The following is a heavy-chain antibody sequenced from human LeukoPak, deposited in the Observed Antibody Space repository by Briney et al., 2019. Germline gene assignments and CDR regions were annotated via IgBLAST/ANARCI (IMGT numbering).Heavy chain of an antibody. CDR1: GFTFSSYG. CDR2: ISYDGSDK. Sequence: GGSLRLSCAASGFTFSSYGMHWVRQAPGKGLEWVAVISYDGSDKYYADSVKGRFTISRDNSKNTLYLQMNSLRAEDTAVYYCAKDPRPWGLSHEYYCDSSGIKWGQGTLVTVSP. CDR3: AKDPRPWGLSHEYYCDSSGIK. J-gene: IGHJ4*02. V-gene: IGHV3-30*18. D-gene: IGHD3-22*01.